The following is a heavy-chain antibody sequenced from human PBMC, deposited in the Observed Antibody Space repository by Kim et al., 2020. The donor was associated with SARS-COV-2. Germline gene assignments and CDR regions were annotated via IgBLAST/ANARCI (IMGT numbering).Heavy chain of an antibody. V-gene: IGHV3-7*01. CDR2: IKQDGSEK. CDR3: ARVGFSWVAARPNDY. D-gene: IGHD6-6*01. Sequence: GGSLRLSCAASGFTFSSYWMSWVRQAPGKGLEWVANIKQDGSEKYYVDSVKGRFTISRDNAKNSLYLQMNSLRAEDTAVYYCARVGFSWVAARPNDYGGQGTLVTVSS. J-gene: IGHJ4*02. CDR1: GFTFSSYW.